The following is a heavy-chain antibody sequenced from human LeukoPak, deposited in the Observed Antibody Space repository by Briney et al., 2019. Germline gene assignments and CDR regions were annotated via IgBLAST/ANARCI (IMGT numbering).Heavy chain of an antibody. Sequence: GGSLRLSCAASGFNLNNYPMHWVRQAPAKGLEWVAVISFARNGEFYADSVKGRFAISRDNSKNTLYLQMNSLRTEDTAMYYCAKDEVGRYCSSTSCYSRFDYWGQGTLVTVSS. CDR3: AKDEVGRYCSSTSCYSRFDY. V-gene: IGHV3-30*18. D-gene: IGHD2-2*02. J-gene: IGHJ4*02. CDR2: ISFARNGE. CDR1: GFNLNNYP.